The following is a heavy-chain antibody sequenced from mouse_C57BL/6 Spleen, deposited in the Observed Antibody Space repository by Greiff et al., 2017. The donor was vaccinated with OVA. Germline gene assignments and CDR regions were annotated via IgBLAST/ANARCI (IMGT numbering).Heavy chain of an antibody. V-gene: IGHV6-3*01. CDR2: IRLKSDNYAT. J-gene: IGHJ3*01. CDR3: TGFDY. Sequence: EVKLMESGGGLVQPGGSMKLSCVASGFTFSNYWLNWVLQSPEKVLEWVAQIRLKSDNYATHYSESVKGRFTISRDDSKSSVYLQMKNLRSEDTGIDYCTGFDYWGQGTLVTGSA. CDR1: GFTFSNYW.